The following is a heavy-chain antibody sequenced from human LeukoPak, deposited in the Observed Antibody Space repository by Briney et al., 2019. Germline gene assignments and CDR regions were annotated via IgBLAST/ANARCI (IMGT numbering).Heavy chain of an antibody. CDR1: GGTFISYA. Sequence: SVTVSFKASGGTFISYASSWVRQAPGQGLEWMGGIIPSFGTANYAHKFQGRVSTITDEATSTAYMQPSNLTSEAAAVHYLSWGSYCSSTRCYAFFDYWGQGTLVTVSS. J-gene: IGHJ4*02. D-gene: IGHD2-2*01. CDR2: IIPSFGTA. CDR3: SWGSYCSSTRCYAFFDY. V-gene: IGHV1-69*05.